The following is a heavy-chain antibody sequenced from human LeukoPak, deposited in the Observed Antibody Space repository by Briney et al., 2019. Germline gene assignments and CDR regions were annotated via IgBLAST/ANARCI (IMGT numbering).Heavy chain of an antibody. V-gene: IGHV3-74*01. CDR3: ARGHGTSYYDSSGYY. CDR2: ISFDGSST. Sequence: GGSLRLSCVGSGFTLSSYWMQWVRQTPGKGLVWVSRISFDGSSTNYADSVKGRFTISRDNAKNTLYLQMNSLRAEDTAVYYCARGHGTSYYDSSGYYWGQGILVTVSS. CDR1: GFTLSSYW. J-gene: IGHJ4*02. D-gene: IGHD3-22*01.